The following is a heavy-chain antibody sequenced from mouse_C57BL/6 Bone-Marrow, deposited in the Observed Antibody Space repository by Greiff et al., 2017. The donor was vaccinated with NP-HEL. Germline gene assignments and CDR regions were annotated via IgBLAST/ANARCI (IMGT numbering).Heavy chain of an antibody. J-gene: IGHJ3*01. D-gene: IGHD2-2*01. Sequence: QVQLKESGTELVKPGASVKLSCKASGYTFTSYWMHWVKQRPGQGLEWIGNINPSNGGTNYNEKFKSKATLTVDKSSSTAYMQLSSLTSEDSAVYYCARYGYDVSSFAYWGQGTLVTVSA. CDR2: INPSNGGT. CDR3: ARYGYDVSSFAY. V-gene: IGHV1-53*01. CDR1: GYTFTSYW.